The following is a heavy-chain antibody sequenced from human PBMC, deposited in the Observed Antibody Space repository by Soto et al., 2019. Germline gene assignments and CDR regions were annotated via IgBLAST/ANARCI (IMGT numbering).Heavy chain of an antibody. D-gene: IGHD6-19*01. J-gene: IGHJ4*02. CDR2: IYYTGNT. CDR3: ARDSRWEQWLAFDY. V-gene: IGHV4-31*03. CDR1: DGSISSGGYY. Sequence: QVQLQESGPGLVKPSQTLSLTCTVSDGSISSGGYYWSWIRQPPGKGLEWIGYIYYTGNTYYNPSLKSRVTMSVVTSKNQFSLKLSSVTAADTAVYYYARDSRWEQWLAFDYWGQGTLVTVSS.